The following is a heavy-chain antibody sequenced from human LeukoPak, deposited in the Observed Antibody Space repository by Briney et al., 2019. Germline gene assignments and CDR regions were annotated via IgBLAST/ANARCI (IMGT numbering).Heavy chain of an antibody. V-gene: IGHV3-23*01. CDR2: ISGSGGST. Sequence: GGSLRLSCAASGFTFSSYAMSWVRQAPGKGLEWVSAISGSGGSTYYADSVKGRFTISRDNSKNTLYLQMNSLRAEDTAVYYCAKDDDIEQLLGYFDYWGQGTLVTVSS. CDR1: GFTFSSYA. CDR3: AKDDDIEQLLGYFDY. D-gene: IGHD6-6*01. J-gene: IGHJ4*02.